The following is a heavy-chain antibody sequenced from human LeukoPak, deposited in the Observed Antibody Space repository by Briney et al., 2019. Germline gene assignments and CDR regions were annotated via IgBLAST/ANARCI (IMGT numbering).Heavy chain of an antibody. CDR2: TYYRSKWYN. CDR1: GDSVSSNSAA. V-gene: IGHV6-1*01. CDR3: ARVNITIFGVVIPYFDY. Sequence: SQTLSLTCAISGDSVSSNSAAWNWIRQSPSRGLEWLGRTYYRSKWYNDYAVSVKSRITINPDTSKNQFSLQLNSVTPEDTAVYYCARVNITIFGVVIPYFDYWGQGTLVTVSS. J-gene: IGHJ4*02. D-gene: IGHD3-3*01.